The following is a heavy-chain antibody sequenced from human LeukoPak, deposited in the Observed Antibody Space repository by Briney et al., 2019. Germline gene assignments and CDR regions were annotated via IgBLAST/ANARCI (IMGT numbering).Heavy chain of an antibody. CDR2: ISWNSGDT. Sequence: GGSLRLSCAASGFTFDDYAMHWVRQAPGKGLEWVSGISWNSGDTVYADSVKGRFTISRDNAKNSLYLQMNSLRAEDTAVYYCAELGITMIGGVWGKETTVTISS. V-gene: IGHV3-9*01. J-gene: IGHJ6*04. CDR3: AELGITMIGGV. CDR1: GFTFDDYA. D-gene: IGHD3-10*02.